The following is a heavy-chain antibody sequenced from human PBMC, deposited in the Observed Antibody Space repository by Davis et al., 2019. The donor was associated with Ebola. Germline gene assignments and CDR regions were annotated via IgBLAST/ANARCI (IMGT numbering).Heavy chain of an antibody. CDR1: GYSFTSYW. D-gene: IGHD2-15*01. J-gene: IGHJ5*02. V-gene: IGHV5-10-1*01. CDR3: ARRRTYCSGGSCFNWFDP. CDR2: IDPSDSYT. Sequence: GESLRISCKGSGYSFTSYWISWVRQMPGKGLEWMGRIDPSDSYTNYSPSFQGHVTISADKSISTAYLQWSSLKASDTAMYYCARRRTYCSGGSCFNWFDPWGQGTLVTVSS.